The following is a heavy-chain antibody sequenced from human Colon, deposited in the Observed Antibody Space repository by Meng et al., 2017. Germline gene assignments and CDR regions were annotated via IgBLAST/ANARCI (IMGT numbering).Heavy chain of an antibody. CDR1: GGSISSSNW. CDR2: IYHSGST. J-gene: IGHJ4*02. D-gene: IGHD6-19*01. V-gene: IGHV4-4*02. Sequence: QVQLQESGAGPVKPSGTLSLTCTVSGGSISSSNWWSWVRQPPGKGLEWIGEIYHSGSTNYNPSLKSRVTISVDKSKNQFSLKLSSVTAADTAVYYCASFPPPGKQWLVTDYWGQGTLVTVSS. CDR3: ASFPPPGKQWLVTDY.